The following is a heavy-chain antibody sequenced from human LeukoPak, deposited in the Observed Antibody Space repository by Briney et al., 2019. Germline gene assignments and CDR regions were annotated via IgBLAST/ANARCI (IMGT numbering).Heavy chain of an antibody. D-gene: IGHD6-25*01. J-gene: IGHJ2*01. CDR2: IYYSGST. CDR1: GGSISSYY. Sequence: SETLCLTCTVSGGSISSYYWSWIRQPPGKGLEWIGYIYYSGSTNYNPSLTSRVTISVDTSKNQFSLKLSSVTAADTAVYYCARQGGGFWYFDLWGRGTLVTVSS. V-gene: IGHV4-59*08. CDR3: ARQGGGFWYFDL.